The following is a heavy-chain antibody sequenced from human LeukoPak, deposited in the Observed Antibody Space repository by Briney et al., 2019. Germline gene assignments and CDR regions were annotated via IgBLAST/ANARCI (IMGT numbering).Heavy chain of an antibody. Sequence: PGRSLRLSCAASGFTFSSYAMSWVRQAPGKGLEWVSAISGSGGSTYYADSVKGRFTISRDNSKNTLYLQMNSLRAEDTAVYYCAKDWLLWFGEYDYWGQGTLVTVSS. V-gene: IGHV3-23*01. D-gene: IGHD3-10*01. CDR1: GFTFSSYA. J-gene: IGHJ4*02. CDR3: AKDWLLWFGEYDY. CDR2: ISGSGGST.